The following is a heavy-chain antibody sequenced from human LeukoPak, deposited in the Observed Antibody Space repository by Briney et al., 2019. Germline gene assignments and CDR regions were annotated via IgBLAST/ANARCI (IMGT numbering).Heavy chain of an antibody. J-gene: IGHJ4*02. CDR3: AKGYNYGRFDY. D-gene: IGHD5-18*01. V-gene: IGHV3-7*03. Sequence: GGSLRLSCAASGFTFNNYWMTWFRQAPGKGLEWVANIKQDGTEIFYVDSVRGRFIISRDNAENSLYLQMNSLRAEDTAVYYCAKGYNYGRFDYWGQGTLVTVSS. CDR1: GFTFNNYW. CDR2: IKQDGTEI.